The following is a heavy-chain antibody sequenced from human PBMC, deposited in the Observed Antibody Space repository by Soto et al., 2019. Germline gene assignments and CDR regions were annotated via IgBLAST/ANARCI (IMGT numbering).Heavy chain of an antibody. J-gene: IGHJ4*02. CDR1: GGSFSGYY. Sequence: SETLSLTCAVYGGSFSGYYWSWIRQPPGKGLEWIGEINHSGSTNYNPSLKSRVTISVDTSKNQFSLKLSSVTAADTAVYYCARYSLDYGDYYFDYWGQGTLVTVSS. CDR3: ARYSLDYGDYYFDY. V-gene: IGHV4-34*01. CDR2: INHSGST. D-gene: IGHD4-17*01.